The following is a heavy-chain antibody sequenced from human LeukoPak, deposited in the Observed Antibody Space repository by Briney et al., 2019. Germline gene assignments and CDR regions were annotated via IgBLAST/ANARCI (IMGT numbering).Heavy chain of an antibody. J-gene: IGHJ4*02. CDR2: IKQDGSER. CDR1: GLTFSNYW. V-gene: IGHV3-7*01. Sequence: GGSLRLSCAASGLTFSNYWMSWVRQAPGKGLEWVANIKQDGSERYYVGSVEGRFTISGDNAKTSLYLQMNSLRAEDTAVYYCARGTKWSPLDFDYWGLGTLVTVSS. CDR3: ARGTKWSPLDFDY. D-gene: IGHD3-3*01.